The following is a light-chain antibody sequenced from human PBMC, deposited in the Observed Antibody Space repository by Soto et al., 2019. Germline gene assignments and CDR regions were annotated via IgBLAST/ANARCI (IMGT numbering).Light chain of an antibody. CDR1: NIKIGDNH. J-gene: IGLJ1*01. CDR3: GTLYDSRVSFV. V-gene: IGLV1-51*01. Sequence: QSVLTQPPSVSAAPGQRVTIPGSGSNIKIGDNHVSWYQHLPGTAPKLVVYANDRRPSDLPGGFSGYKSGTSAKLVLTGLQPGDEAVYDCGTLYDSRVSFVFGPGTQLPVL. CDR2: AND.